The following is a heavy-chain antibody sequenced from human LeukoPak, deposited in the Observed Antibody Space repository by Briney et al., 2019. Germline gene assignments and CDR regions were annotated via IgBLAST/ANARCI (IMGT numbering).Heavy chain of an antibody. V-gene: IGHV1-18*04. J-gene: IGHJ4*02. D-gene: IGHD6-19*01. CDR1: GYTFTSRG. Sequence: ASVKVSCKASGYTFTSRGFSWVRQAPGQGLEWMGWINDDNGNTNYAQKFQGRVTVTTDTSTSTAYMELRSLRSDDTAVYYCARDEISGGWYNHWGQGTLVTVSS. CDR2: INDDNGNT. CDR3: ARDEISGGWYNH.